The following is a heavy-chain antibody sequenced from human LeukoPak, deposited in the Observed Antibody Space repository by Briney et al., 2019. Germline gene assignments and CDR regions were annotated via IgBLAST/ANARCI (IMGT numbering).Heavy chain of an antibody. D-gene: IGHD2-15*01. CDR3: AREVVEVTRGTPYYYYAMDV. J-gene: IGHJ6*02. CDR1: GFSFSTYG. Sequence: GGSLRLSCAASGFSFSTYGMHWVRQAPGKGLEWVAVTWSDGNNKYYGDSVKGRFTISRDNSKNTLYLQLNSLRAEDTAVYYCAREVVEVTRGTPYYYYAMDVWGQGTTVTVSS. CDR2: TWSDGNNK. V-gene: IGHV3-33*01.